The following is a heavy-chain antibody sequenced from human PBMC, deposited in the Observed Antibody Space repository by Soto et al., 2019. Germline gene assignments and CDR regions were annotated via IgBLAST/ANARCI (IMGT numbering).Heavy chain of an antibody. CDR1: GGTFSSYA. D-gene: IGHD6-13*01. CDR2: IIPIFGTA. Sequence: QVQLVQSGAEVKKPGSSVKVSCKASGGTFSSYAISWVRQAPGQGLEWMGGIIPIFGTANYAQKFQGRDTITADKSTSTAYMELSSLRSEDTAVYYCAREPIQGAAAGHYYFDYWGQGTLVTVSS. CDR3: AREPIQGAAAGHYYFDY. V-gene: IGHV1-69*06. J-gene: IGHJ4*02.